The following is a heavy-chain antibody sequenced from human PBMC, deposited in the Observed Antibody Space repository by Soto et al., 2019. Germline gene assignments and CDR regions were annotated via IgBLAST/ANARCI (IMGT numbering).Heavy chain of an antibody. CDR3: ARSRPNYQQLVRRSYYFYY. CDR2: IYHSGST. J-gene: IGHJ4*02. CDR1: SGSISSSNW. V-gene: IGHV4-4*02. Sequence: TSETLSLTCAVSSGSISSSNWWSWVRQPPGKGLEWIGEIYHSGSTNYNPSLKSRVTISVDKSKNQFSLKLSSVTAADTAVYYCARSRPNYQQLVRRSYYFYYWGQGTLVTVSS. D-gene: IGHD6-13*01.